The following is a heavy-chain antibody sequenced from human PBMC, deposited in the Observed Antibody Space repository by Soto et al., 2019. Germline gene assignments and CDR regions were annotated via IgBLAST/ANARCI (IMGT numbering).Heavy chain of an antibody. V-gene: IGHV3-11*01. CDR2: ISSTGSTP. CDR1: GFPFSDSY. Sequence: LRLSCAASGFPFSDSYMAWIRQAPGKGLEEIATISSTGSTPYYADSVKGRFTISRDNAQNSLYLEMNNLRAEDTAVYYCAGGQQLVANWLDPWGQGILVTVSS. J-gene: IGHJ5*02. D-gene: IGHD6-6*01. CDR3: AGGQQLVANWLDP.